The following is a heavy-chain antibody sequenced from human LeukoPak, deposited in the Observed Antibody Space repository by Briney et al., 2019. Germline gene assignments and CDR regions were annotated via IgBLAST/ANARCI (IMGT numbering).Heavy chain of an antibody. D-gene: IGHD6-19*01. CDR3: ARRAYSSGWYFFDY. CDR1: GDGVSSNSAA. V-gene: IGHV6-1*01. J-gene: IGHJ4*02. Sequence: SQTLSLTCAISGDGVSSNSAAWSWLRQSPSRGLEWLGRTYYKSKWYTAYAVSVKSRITINPDTYKNQFSLHLNSVTPEDTAVYYCARRAYSSGWYFFDYWGQGTLVTVSS. CDR2: TYYKSKWYT.